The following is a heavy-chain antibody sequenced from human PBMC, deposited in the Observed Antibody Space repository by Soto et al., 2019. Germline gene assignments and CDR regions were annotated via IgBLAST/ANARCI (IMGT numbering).Heavy chain of an antibody. CDR1: GGTFSSYA. J-gene: IGHJ4*02. Sequence: QVQLVQSGAEVKKPGSSVKVSCKASGGTFSSYAISWVRQAPGQGLEWMGGIIPIFGTANYAQKFQGRVTITADESTSTAYMELSSQRSEDTAVYYCARGTTLALARNVYYFDYWGQGTLVTVSS. CDR2: IIPIFGTA. D-gene: IGHD4-17*01. V-gene: IGHV1-69*12. CDR3: ARGTTLALARNVYYFDY.